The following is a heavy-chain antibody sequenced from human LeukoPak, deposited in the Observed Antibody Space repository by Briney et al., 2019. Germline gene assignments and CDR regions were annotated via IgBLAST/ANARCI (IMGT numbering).Heavy chain of an antibody. CDR1: GGTFSSYA. Sequence: SVKVSCKASGGTFSSYAISWVRQAPGQGLEWMGGIIPIFGTANYAQKFQGRVTITTDESTSTAYMELSGLRSEDTAVYYCARVPHPSGYPYYFDYWGQGTLVTVSS. CDR2: IIPIFGTA. J-gene: IGHJ4*02. V-gene: IGHV1-69*05. D-gene: IGHD3-22*01. CDR3: ARVPHPSGYPYYFDY.